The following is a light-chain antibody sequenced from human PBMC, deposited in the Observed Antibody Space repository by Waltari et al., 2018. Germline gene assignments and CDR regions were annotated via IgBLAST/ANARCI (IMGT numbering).Light chain of an antibody. CDR2: DVS. V-gene: IGLV2-14*03. CDR3: NSYTGSSSWV. J-gene: IGLJ3*02. Sequence: QSALTQPASVSGSPGQSITISCTGTARDVAFSNYVSWYQQHPGKAPKVIIYDVSERPSGVSNRFSGSKSGNSAFLTISGLQAEDEADYYCNSYTGSSSWVFGGGTKLTV. CDR1: ARDVAFSNY.